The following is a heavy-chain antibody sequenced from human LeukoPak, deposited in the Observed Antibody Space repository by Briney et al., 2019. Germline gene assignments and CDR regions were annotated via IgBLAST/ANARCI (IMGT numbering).Heavy chain of an antibody. V-gene: IGHV3-23*01. CDR3: AKVRSCTSSSALDY. CDR1: GFTFSSYA. D-gene: IGHD2-2*01. CDR2: ISGSGGST. Sequence: GGSLRLSCAASGFTFSSYAMSWVRQAPGKGLEWVSTISGSGGSTYYADSVKGRFTISRDNSKNTLYLQMNSLRAEDAAVYYCAKVRSCTSSSALDYWGQGTLVTVS. J-gene: IGHJ4*02.